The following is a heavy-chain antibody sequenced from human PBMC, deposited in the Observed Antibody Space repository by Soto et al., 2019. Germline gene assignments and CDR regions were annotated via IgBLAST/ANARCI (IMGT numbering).Heavy chain of an antibody. CDR2: MNPNSGNT. D-gene: IGHD6-6*01. V-gene: IGHV1-8*01. Sequence: ASVKVSCKASGYTFTSYDINWVRQATGQGLEWMGWMNPNSGNTGYAQKFQGRVTMTRNTSISTAYMELSSLRSEDTAVYYCARDGSIAARLVGMDVWGQGTTVTVSS. CDR1: GYTFTSYD. CDR3: ARDGSIAARLVGMDV. J-gene: IGHJ6*02.